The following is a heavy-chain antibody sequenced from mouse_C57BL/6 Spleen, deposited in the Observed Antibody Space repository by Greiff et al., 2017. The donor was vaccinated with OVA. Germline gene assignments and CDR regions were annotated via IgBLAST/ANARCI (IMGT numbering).Heavy chain of an antibody. Sequence: VQLQQSGAELVKPGASVKISCKASGYAFSSYWMNWVKQRPGKGLEWIGQIYPGDGDTNYNGKFKGKATLTADKSSSPAYMQLSSLTSEDSAVYFCARGRLWDYDDLYGYFDVWGTGTTVTVSS. V-gene: IGHV1-80*01. CDR3: ARGRLWDYDDLYGYFDV. J-gene: IGHJ1*03. CDR2: IYPGDGDT. CDR1: GYAFSSYW. D-gene: IGHD2-4*01.